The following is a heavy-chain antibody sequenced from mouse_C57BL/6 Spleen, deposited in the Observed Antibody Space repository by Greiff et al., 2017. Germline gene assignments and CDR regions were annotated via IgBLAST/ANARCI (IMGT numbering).Heavy chain of an antibody. Sequence: EVTVEASGGGLVQPGGSMKLSCVASGFTFSNYWMNWVRQSPEKGLEWVAQIRLKSDNYATHYAESVKGRFTISRDDSKSSVYLQMNNLRAEDTGIYYCTGYDYEGFAYWGQGTLVTVSA. CDR3: TGYDYEGFAY. CDR2: IRLKSDNYAT. D-gene: IGHD2-4*01. CDR1: GFTFSNYW. V-gene: IGHV6-3*01. J-gene: IGHJ3*01.